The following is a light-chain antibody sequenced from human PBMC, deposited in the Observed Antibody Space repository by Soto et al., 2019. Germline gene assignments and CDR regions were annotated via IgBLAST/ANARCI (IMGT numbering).Light chain of an antibody. CDR2: ANN. CDR1: SSNIGAGYD. Sequence: QAVVTQPPSVSGAPGQRVTISCTGSSSNIGAGYDVHWYQQFPGTAPKLLIYANNNRPSGVPDRFSASKSGTSASLAITGLQADDEADYYCQSYDTTLRGVFGTGTKLTVL. CDR3: QSYDTTLRGV. V-gene: IGLV1-40*01. J-gene: IGLJ1*01.